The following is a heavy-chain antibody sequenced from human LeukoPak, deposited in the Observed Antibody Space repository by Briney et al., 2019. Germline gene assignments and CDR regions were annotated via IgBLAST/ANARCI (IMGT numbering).Heavy chain of an antibody. V-gene: IGHV1-3*01. J-gene: IGHJ3*02. CDR2: INAGNGNT. Sequence: ASVKVSCKASGYTFTSYAMHWVRQAPGQRLEWMGWINAGNGNTKYSQKFQGRVTITRDTSASTAYMELSSLRSEDTAVYYCARAYYDILTGRPEGFDALDIWGQGTMVTVSS. D-gene: IGHD3-9*01. CDR3: ARAYYDILTGRPEGFDALDI. CDR1: GYTFTSYA.